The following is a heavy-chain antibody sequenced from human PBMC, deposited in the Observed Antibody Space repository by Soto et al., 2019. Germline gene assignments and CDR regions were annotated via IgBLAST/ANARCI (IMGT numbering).Heavy chain of an antibody. CDR1: GFTFSSYS. V-gene: IGHV3-48*01. Sequence: PGGSLRLSCAASGFTFSSYSMNLVRQAPGKGLECVSYISSSSTIYYADSVKGRFTISRGNFKSTLFLQMNSLRAADTAIYYCAIDYSTGYADFWGQGTLVTVSS. D-gene: IGHD5-12*01. CDR3: AIDYSTGYADF. CDR2: ISSSSTI. J-gene: IGHJ4*02.